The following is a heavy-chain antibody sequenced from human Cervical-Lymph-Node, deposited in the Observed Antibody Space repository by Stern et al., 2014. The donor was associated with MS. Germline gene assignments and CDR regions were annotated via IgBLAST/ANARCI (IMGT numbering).Heavy chain of an antibody. CDR2: IDWDDDK. CDR3: ARMLGTHIDY. D-gene: IGHD1-1*01. CDR1: GFSLSTSGVR. Sequence: ITLKESGPALVKPTQTLTLTCTFSGFSLSTSGVRVNWIRQPPGKALEWLARIDWDDDKFYSTSLKTRRTLSKDTSKNQVVLTMTNMDPVDTATYYCARMLGTHIDYWGQGTLVTVSS. V-gene: IGHV2-70*04. J-gene: IGHJ4*02.